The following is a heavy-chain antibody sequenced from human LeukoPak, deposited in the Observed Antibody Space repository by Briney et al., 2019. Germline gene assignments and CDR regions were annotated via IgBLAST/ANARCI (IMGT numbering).Heavy chain of an antibody. CDR3: ARGKIFGVVRSPLEFDP. Sequence: SETLSLTCAVYGGSFSGYYWSWIRQPPGKGLEWIGEINHSGSTNYNPSLKSRVTLSVDTSKNQFSLKLSSVTAADTAVYYCARGKIFGVVRSPLEFDPWGQGTLVTVSS. D-gene: IGHD3-3*01. J-gene: IGHJ5*02. V-gene: IGHV4-34*01. CDR2: INHSGST. CDR1: GGSFSGYY.